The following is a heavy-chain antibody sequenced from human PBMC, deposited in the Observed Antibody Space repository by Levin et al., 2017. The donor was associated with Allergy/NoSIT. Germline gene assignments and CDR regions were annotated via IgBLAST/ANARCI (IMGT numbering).Heavy chain of an antibody. J-gene: IGHJ5*02. Sequence: GGSLRLSCVVSGLTFRNAWMTWVRQAPGKGPEWIGRIKSNVNGGTTDYAAPVKGRFTISRDDSQNTLYLQMNSLKTEDTGIYYCTKDRPFTGGGVITTWGQGALVTVSS. CDR3: TKDRPFTGGGVITT. D-gene: IGHD3-16*02. CDR2: IKSNVNGGTT. V-gene: IGHV3-15*01. CDR1: GLTFRNAW.